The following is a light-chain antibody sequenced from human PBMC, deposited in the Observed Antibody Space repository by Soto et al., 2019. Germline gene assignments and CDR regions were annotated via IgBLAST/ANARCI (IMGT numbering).Light chain of an antibody. CDR1: QGINNY. J-gene: IGKJ1*01. CDR3: QSYDSVPRT. Sequence: DIQMTQSPSSLSASVGDTVTITCRASQGINNYLAWFQQRPGKVPTLLIYAASTLQSGVPSRFRGSRSGTDCSLVLSSLQPEDVATFYCQSYDSVPRTFGQGTKVEIK. V-gene: IGKV1-27*01. CDR2: AAS.